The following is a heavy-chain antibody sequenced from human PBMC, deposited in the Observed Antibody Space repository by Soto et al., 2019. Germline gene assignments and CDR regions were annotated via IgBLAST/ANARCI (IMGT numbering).Heavy chain of an antibody. CDR2: ISGSGGST. CDR1: GFTFSSYV. Sequence: GGSLRLSCAASGFTFSSYVMSWVRQAPGKGLEWVSGISGSGGSTYYADSVKGRFTISRDNSKSTLYLQMNSLRADDTAVYYCAKRTSDYYSYYYGMDVWGQGTTVTVSS. J-gene: IGHJ6*02. CDR3: AKRTSDYYSYYYGMDV. V-gene: IGHV3-23*01.